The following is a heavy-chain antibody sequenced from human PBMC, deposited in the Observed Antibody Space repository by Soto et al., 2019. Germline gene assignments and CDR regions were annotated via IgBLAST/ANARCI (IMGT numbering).Heavy chain of an antibody. Sequence: QVQLVQSGAEVKKPGSSVKVSCKASGGTFSTYSISWVRQAPGQGLEWMGGSIPIFGTSNYAQKFQGRVTINADESTITAYMELSSLRSEDTAVYYCARGGQHPKPSYVFGMDVWGQGTRVTVSS. CDR3: ARGGQHPKPSYVFGMDV. D-gene: IGHD6-13*01. CDR1: GGTFSTYS. V-gene: IGHV1-69*01. CDR2: SIPIFGTS. J-gene: IGHJ6*02.